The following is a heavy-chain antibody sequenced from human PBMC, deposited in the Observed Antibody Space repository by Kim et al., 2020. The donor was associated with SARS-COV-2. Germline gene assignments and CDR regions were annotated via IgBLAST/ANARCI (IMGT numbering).Heavy chain of an antibody. CDR1: GGSISSSSYY. J-gene: IGHJ5*02. V-gene: IGHV4-39*01. Sequence: SETLSLTCTVSGGSISSSSYYWGWIRQPPGKGLEWIGSIYYSGSTYYNPSLKSRVTISVDTSKNQFSLKLSSVTAADTAVYYCARLTQGIVVVVAAENWFDPWGQGTLVTVSS. D-gene: IGHD2-15*01. CDR3: ARLTQGIVVVVAAENWFDP. CDR2: IYYSGST.